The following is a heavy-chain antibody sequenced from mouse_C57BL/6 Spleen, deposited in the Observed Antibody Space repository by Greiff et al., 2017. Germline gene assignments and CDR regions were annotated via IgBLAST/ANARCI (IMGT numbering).Heavy chain of an antibody. D-gene: IGHD2-5*01. Sequence: EVQLQESGGGLVKPGGSLKLSCAASGFTFSSYAMSWVRQTPEKRLEWVATISDGGSYTYYPDNVKGRFTISRDNAKNNLYLQMSHLKSEDTAMYYCARDGDYSNSWFAYWGQGTLVTVSA. CDR1: GFTFSSYA. J-gene: IGHJ3*01. CDR2: ISDGGSYT. CDR3: ARDGDYSNSWFAY. V-gene: IGHV5-4*01.